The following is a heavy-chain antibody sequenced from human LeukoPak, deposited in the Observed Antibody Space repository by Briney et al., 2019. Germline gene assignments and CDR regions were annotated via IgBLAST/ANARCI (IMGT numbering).Heavy chain of an antibody. CDR2: IYYSGST. D-gene: IGHD6-19*01. J-gene: IGHJ4*02. CDR1: GGSISSYY. CDR3: ARGYSSGWYYFDY. V-gene: IGHV4-59*01. Sequence: PSETLSLTCTVSGGSISSYYWSWIRQPPGKGLEWIGYIYYSGSTNYNPSLKSRVTISVDTSKNQFSLKLSSVTAGDTAVYYCARGYSSGWYYFDYWGQGTLVTVSS.